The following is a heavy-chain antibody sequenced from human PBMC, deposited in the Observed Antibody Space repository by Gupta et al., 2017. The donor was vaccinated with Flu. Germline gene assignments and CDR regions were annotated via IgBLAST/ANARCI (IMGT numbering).Heavy chain of an antibody. V-gene: IGHV1-24*01. D-gene: IGHD3-10*01. CDR2: FDPEDGQT. CDR1: GYILTEFS. CDR3: ATARGGSGTYPRLDY. Sequence: QVQVIQSGAEVKKPGASVKVSCEVSGYILTEFSIHWVRQTPGRGLEWMGGFDPEDGQTIYAQKFQGRVTMTEDTSLDTAYLELSSLRSEDTAVYYCATARGGSGTYPRLDYWGPGTLVTVSA. J-gene: IGHJ4*02.